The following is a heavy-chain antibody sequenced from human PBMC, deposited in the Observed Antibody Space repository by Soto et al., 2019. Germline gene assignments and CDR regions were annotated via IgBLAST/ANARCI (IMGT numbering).Heavy chain of an antibody. Sequence: GGALRLSCAASGFTFRKYGMNWVRPAPGKGLGGVSYIGIGSSTKYYADSVKGRFTISRDNAKNSLYLQMNSLRAEDTAVYYCARDQLYYNDISGRPLNAFDVWGQGTMVTVSS. J-gene: IGHJ3*01. CDR3: ARDQLYYNDISGRPLNAFDV. V-gene: IGHV3-48*01. CDR2: IGIGSSTK. D-gene: IGHD3-22*01. CDR1: GFTFRKYG.